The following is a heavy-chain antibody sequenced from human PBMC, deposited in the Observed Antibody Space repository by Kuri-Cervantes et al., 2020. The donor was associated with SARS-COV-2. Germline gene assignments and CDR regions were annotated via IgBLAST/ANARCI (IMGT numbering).Heavy chain of an antibody. J-gene: IGHJ6*03. CDR1: GFTFSSYA. Sequence: GESLKISCAASGFTFSSYAMSWVRQAPGKGLEWVSAISGSGGSTYYADSVKGRFTISRDNSKNTLYLQMNSLRAEDTAVYYCARVAVAGFRTVTNPMDVWGKGTTVTVSS. CDR2: ISGSGGST. D-gene: IGHD6-19*01. V-gene: IGHV3-23*01. CDR3: ARVAVAGFRTVTNPMDV.